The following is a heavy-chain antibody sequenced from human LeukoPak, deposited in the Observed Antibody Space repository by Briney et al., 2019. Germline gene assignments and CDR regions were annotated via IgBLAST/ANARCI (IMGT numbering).Heavy chain of an antibody. V-gene: IGHV3-30*03. CDR1: GFTFSSYG. CDR3: ARGGAVAGNLYYYYGMDV. J-gene: IGHJ6*02. CDR2: ISYDGSNK. Sequence: PGGSLRLSCAASGFTFSSYGMHRVRQAPGKGLEWVAVISYDGSNKYYADSVKGRFTISRDNSKNTLYLQMNSLRAEDTAVYYCARGGAVAGNLYYYYGMDVWGQGTTVTVSS. D-gene: IGHD6-19*01.